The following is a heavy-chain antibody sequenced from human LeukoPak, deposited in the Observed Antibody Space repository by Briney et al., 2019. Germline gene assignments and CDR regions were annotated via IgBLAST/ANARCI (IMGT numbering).Heavy chain of an antibody. J-gene: IGHJ4*02. Sequence: ASVKVSCKASGYTFTGYYMHWVRQAPGQGLEWMERINPNSGGTNYAQKFQGRVTMTRDTSISTAYMELSRLRYDDTAVYYCARDKYYDYVWGSYRPDYWGQGTLVTVSS. V-gene: IGHV1-2*06. CDR2: INPNSGGT. D-gene: IGHD3-16*02. CDR3: ARDKYYDYVWGSYRPDY. CDR1: GYTFTGYY.